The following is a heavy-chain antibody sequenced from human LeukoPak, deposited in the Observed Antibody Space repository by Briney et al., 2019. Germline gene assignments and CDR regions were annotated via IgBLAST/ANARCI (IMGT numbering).Heavy chain of an antibody. CDR1: GFTVSSNY. D-gene: IGHD2-21*02. Sequence: GSPRLSCAASGFTVSSNYMSWVRQAPGRGLEWVSSISGSGDYTYYADSVKGRFTISRDNFKSTLYLQMNSLRAEDTAVYYCAKHGDSYPSPFHYWGQGT. V-gene: IGHV3-23*01. CDR3: AKHGDSYPSPFHY. J-gene: IGHJ4*02. CDR2: ISGSGDYT.